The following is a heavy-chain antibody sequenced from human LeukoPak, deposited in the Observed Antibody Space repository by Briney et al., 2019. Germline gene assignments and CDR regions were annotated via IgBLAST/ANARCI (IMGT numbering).Heavy chain of an antibody. CDR3: ARAEVIYYYDSSEGAFDI. CDR1: GFTFSSYA. D-gene: IGHD3-22*01. J-gene: IGHJ3*02. Sequence: GGSLRLSCAASGFTFSSYAMHWVRQAPGKGLEYVSAISSNGGSTYYANSVKGRFTISRDNSKNTLYLQMGSLRAEDMAVYYCARAEVIYYYDSSEGAFDIWGQGTMVTVSS. V-gene: IGHV3-64*01. CDR2: ISSNGGST.